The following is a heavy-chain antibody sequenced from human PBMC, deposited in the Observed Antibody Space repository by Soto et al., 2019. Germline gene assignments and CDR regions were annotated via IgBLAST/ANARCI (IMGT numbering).Heavy chain of an antibody. J-gene: IGHJ6*02. CDR2: IIPILGIA. CDR1: GGTFRSYT. CDR3: ARGPTVVTPPDV. V-gene: IGHV1-69*02. Sequence: QVQLVQSGAEVKKPGSSVKVSCKASGGTFRSYTISWVRQAPGQGLEWMGRIIPILGIANYAQKFQGRVTITADKSTSTAYMELSSLRSEDTAVYYCARGPTVVTPPDVWGQGTTVTVSS. D-gene: IGHD2-15*01.